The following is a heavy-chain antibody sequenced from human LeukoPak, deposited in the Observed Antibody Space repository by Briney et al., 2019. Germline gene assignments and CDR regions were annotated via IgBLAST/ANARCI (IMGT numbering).Heavy chain of an antibody. CDR1: GFTFSSYG. CDR3: ARGLGGYEVYYYMDV. Sequence: GGSLRLSCAASGFTFSSYGMSWVRQAPGKGLEWVSAISGSGGSTYYADSVKGRFTISRDNSKNTLYLQMNSLRAEDTAVYYCARGLGGYEVYYYMDVWGKGTTVTISS. J-gene: IGHJ6*03. D-gene: IGHD5-12*01. V-gene: IGHV3-23*01. CDR2: ISGSGGST.